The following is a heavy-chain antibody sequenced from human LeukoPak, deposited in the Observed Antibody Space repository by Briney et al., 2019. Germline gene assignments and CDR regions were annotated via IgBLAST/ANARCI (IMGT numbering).Heavy chain of an antibody. CDR1: GGSFSGYY. Sequence: PSETLSLTCAVYGGSFSGYYWSWIRQPPGKGLEWIGEINHSGSTNYNPSLKSRVTISVDTSKNQFSLKLSSVTAADTAVYYCARGYCSGGTCYDVDYWGQGTLVTVSS. V-gene: IGHV4-34*01. D-gene: IGHD2-15*01. J-gene: IGHJ4*02. CDR3: ARGYCSGGTCYDVDY. CDR2: INHSGST.